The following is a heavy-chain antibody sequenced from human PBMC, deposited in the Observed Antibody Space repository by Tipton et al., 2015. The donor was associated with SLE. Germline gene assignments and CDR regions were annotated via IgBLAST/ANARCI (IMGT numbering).Heavy chain of an antibody. D-gene: IGHD5-12*01. J-gene: IGHJ5*02. CDR3: ARRAWLRFNWFDP. Sequence: TLSLTCAVYGGSFSGYNWSWIRQPPGKGLEWIGEINHSGSTNYNPSLKSRVTISVDTSKNQFSLKLSSVTAADTAVYYCARRAWLRFNWFDPWGQGTLVTVSS. CDR2: INHSGST. V-gene: IGHV4-34*01. CDR1: GGSFSGYN.